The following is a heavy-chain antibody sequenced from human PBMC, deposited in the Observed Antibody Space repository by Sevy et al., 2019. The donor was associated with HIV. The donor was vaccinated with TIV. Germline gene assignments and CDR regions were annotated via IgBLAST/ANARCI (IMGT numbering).Heavy chain of an antibody. V-gene: IGHV3-30-3*01. CDR3: ARDPTRRIVVVITHFDY. CDR1: GFTFSSYA. J-gene: IGHJ4*02. CDR2: ISYDGSNK. D-gene: IGHD3-22*01. Sequence: GGSLRLSCAASGFTFSSYAMHWVRQAPGKGLEWVAVISYDGSNKYYADSVKGRFTISRDNSKNTLYLQMNSLRAEDTAVYYWARDPTRRIVVVITHFDYWGQGTLVTVSS.